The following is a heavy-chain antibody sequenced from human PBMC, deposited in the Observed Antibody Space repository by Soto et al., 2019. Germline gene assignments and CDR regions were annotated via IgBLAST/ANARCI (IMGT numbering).Heavy chain of an antibody. CDR2: MFYVGAT. CDR3: PRVVRFCSSPSCRGRNWFAP. CDR1: GGSISSGDYY. Sequence: SETLSLTCSVFGGSISSGDYYGSWIRQPPGKGLEWIGYMFYVGATYYNPSLKSRVTISVDTSKNQFSLKLNSVTAANTAVYHWPRVVRFCSSPSCRGRNWFAPWAQGTLVPVPS. D-gene: IGHD2-2*01. J-gene: IGHJ5*02. V-gene: IGHV4-30-4*01.